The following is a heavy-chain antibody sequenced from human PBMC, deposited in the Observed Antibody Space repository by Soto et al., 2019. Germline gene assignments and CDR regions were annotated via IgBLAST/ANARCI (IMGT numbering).Heavy chain of an antibody. D-gene: IGHD3-3*01. V-gene: IGHV1-46*01. Sequence: QVQLVQSGAEVKKPGASVKVSCKASGYTFTSYYMHWVRQAPGQGLEWMGIINPSGGSTSYAQKFQGRVTMTRDTSTSTVYMELSSLRSEDTAVYYCATTIFGVVIGFDAFDLWGQGTMVTVSS. CDR2: INPSGGST. J-gene: IGHJ3*01. CDR1: GYTFTSYY. CDR3: ATTIFGVVIGFDAFDL.